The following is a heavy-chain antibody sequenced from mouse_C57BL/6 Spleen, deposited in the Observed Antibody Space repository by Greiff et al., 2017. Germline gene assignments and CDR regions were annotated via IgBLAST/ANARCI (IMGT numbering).Heavy chain of an antibody. CDR1: GYTFTSYW. J-gene: IGHJ4*01. Sequence: QVQLQQPGAELVKPGASVKMSCKASGYTFTSYWITWVKQRPGQGLEWIGDIYPGSGSTNYNEKFKSKATLTVDTTYSTAYMQLSSLTSEDSAVXYCSRNYDGYFYAMDDGGKGTSVTVSS. CDR3: SRNYDGYFYAMDD. V-gene: IGHV1-55*01. CDR2: IYPGSGST. D-gene: IGHD2-3*01.